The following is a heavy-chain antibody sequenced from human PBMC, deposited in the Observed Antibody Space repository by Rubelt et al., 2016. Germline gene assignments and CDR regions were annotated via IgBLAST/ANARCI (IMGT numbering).Heavy chain of an antibody. CDR3: ARLRWNDFWFDP. CDR2: IYYSGGT. D-gene: IGHD1-1*01. CDR1: GGSISSSSYY. V-gene: IGHV4-39*01. Sequence: QLQLQESGPGLVKPSETLSLTCTVSGGSISSSSYYWGWIRQPPGKGLEWIGSIYYSGGTYYNPSLKSRVTISVDTSKNQFSLKLSSGTAADTAVYYCARLRWNDFWFDPWGQGILVTVSP. J-gene: IGHJ5*02.